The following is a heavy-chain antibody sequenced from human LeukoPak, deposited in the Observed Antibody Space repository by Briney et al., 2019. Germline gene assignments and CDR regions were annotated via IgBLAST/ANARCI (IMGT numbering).Heavy chain of an antibody. J-gene: IGHJ4*02. CDR2: ISYDGSNK. CDR3: ARESFGLDIDY. V-gene: IGHV3-30-3*01. Sequence: PGGSLRLSCAASGFTFSSYAMHWVRQAPGKGLEWVAVISYDGSNKYYADSVKGRFTISRDSSKNTLYLQMNSLRAEDTAVYYCARESFGLDIDYWGQGTLVTVSS. CDR1: GFTFSSYA. D-gene: IGHD3-10*01.